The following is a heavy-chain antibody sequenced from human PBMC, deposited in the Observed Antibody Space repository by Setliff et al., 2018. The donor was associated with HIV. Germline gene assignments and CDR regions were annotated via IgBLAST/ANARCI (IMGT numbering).Heavy chain of an antibody. D-gene: IGHD3-22*01. Sequence: GGSLRLSCAASGFTCEDYGMSWVRQVPGKGLEWVSGISWSGGGTGYAASVKGRFTISRDAAKNSLYLQMSSLRVEDTALYFCARSFPYYYESGGVYAMDVWGLGTTVTVSS. CDR3: ARSFPYYYESGGVYAMDV. V-gene: IGHV3-20*04. J-gene: IGHJ6*02. CDR1: GFTCEDYG. CDR2: ISWSGGGT.